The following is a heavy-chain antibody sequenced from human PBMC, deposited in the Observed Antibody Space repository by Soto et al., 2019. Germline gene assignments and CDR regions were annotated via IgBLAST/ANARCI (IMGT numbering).Heavy chain of an antibody. Sequence: SETLSLTCTFSGGSDSSGGYYWSWILQPPGKGLEWSGYIYHSGSTNYNTSLKSRVTISVDTSKNQFSLKLSSVTAADTAVYYCARVKAVAGFFDYWGQGTLVTISS. V-gene: IGHV4-61*08. J-gene: IGHJ4*02. CDR3: ARVKAVAGFFDY. CDR1: GGSDSSGGYY. CDR2: IYHSGST. D-gene: IGHD6-19*01.